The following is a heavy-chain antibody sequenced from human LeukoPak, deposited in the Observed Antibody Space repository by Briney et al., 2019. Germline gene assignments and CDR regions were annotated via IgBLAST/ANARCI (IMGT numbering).Heavy chain of an antibody. V-gene: IGHV1-8*01. J-gene: IGHJ5*02. CDR1: GYTFTSYD. Sequence: ASVKVSCKASGYTFTSYDINWVRQATGQGLEWMGWMNPNSGNTGYAQKFQGRVTMTRNTSISTAYMELSSLRSEDTAVYYCARRRPPMIGYWFDPWGQGTLVTVSS. D-gene: IGHD3-16*01. CDR2: MNPNSGNT. CDR3: ARRRPPMIGYWFDP.